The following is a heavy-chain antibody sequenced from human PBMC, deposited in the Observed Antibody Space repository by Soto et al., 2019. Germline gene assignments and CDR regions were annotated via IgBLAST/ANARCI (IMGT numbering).Heavy chain of an antibody. CDR1: GFTFSSYI. CDR2: ISSSSSYI. D-gene: IGHD3-22*01. J-gene: IGHJ6*02. Sequence: GGSLRLSCAASGFTFSSYIMNWVRQAPGKGLEWVSSISSSSSYIYYADSVKGRFTISRDNAKNSLYLQMNSLRAEDTAVYYCARDLQSFLEMIVVVIPMDVWGQGTTVTVSS. CDR3: ARDLQSFLEMIVVVIPMDV. V-gene: IGHV3-21*01.